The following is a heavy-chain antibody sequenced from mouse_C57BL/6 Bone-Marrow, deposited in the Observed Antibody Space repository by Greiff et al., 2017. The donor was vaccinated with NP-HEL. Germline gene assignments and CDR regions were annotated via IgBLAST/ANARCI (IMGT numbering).Heavy chain of an antibody. CDR2: ISDGGSYT. CDR1: GFTFSSYA. J-gene: IGHJ1*03. D-gene: IGHD1-1*01. CDR3: ARERVYYYGSSYGWYFDV. V-gene: IGHV5-4*01. Sequence: EVQRVESGGGLVKPGGSLKLSCAASGFTFSSYAMSWVRQTPEKRLEWVATISDGGSYTYYPDNVKGRFTISRDNAKNNLYLQMRHLKSEDTAMYYCARERVYYYGSSYGWYFDVWGTGTTVTVSS.